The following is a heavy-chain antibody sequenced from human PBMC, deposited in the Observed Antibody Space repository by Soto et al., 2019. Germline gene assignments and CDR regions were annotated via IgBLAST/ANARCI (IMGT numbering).Heavy chain of an antibody. Sequence: GSSVKVSCKASGYTFTSYYMHWVRQAPGQGLEWMGIINPSGGSTSYAQKFQGRVTMTRDTSTSTVYMELSSLRSEDTAVYYCARDSGVLRFLEWLNGWFXPWGQGTLVXVSS. CDR3: ARDSGVLRFLEWLNGWFXP. D-gene: IGHD3-3*01. V-gene: IGHV1-46*01. CDR2: INPSGGST. J-gene: IGHJ5*02. CDR1: GYTFTSYY.